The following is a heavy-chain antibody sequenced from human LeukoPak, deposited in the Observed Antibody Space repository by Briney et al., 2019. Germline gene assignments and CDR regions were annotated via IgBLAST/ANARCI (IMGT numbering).Heavy chain of an antibody. Sequence: ASVKVSCKASGYTFTGYYMHWVRQAPGQGLEWMGWIIPNSGVTNSAQKFQGRVTMTRDTSISTAYMELSRLTSDDTAVYYCARDLGSFTFDFDYWGQGTLVTVSS. V-gene: IGHV1-2*02. CDR1: GYTFTGYY. J-gene: IGHJ4*02. CDR3: ARDLGSFTFDFDY. CDR2: IIPNSGVT. D-gene: IGHD1-26*01.